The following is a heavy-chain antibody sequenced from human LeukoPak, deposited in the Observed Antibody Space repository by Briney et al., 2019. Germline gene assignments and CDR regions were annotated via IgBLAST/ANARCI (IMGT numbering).Heavy chain of an antibody. CDR2: SYYSGRT. J-gene: IGHJ3*02. CDR1: GGSISNYY. Sequence: SATLSPTCSVAGGSISNYYWSWIRQPPGEGLEYIVYSYYSGRTDYNPSLKSRVTISVDTSKNQFSLMLTSVTAADSAVYYCARQSISSRRAFDIWGQGRMVTVSS. CDR3: ARQSISSRRAFDI. V-gene: IGHV4-59*08. D-gene: IGHD6-6*01.